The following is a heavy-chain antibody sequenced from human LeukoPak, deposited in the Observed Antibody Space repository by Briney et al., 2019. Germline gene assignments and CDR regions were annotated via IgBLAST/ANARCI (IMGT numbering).Heavy chain of an antibody. CDR2: ISAYNGNT. Sequence: ASVKVSCKASGYTFTSYGISWVRQAPGQGLEWMGWISAYNGNTNYAQKLQGRVTMTTDTSTSTAYMDLRSLRSDDTAVYYCARDRHYYDXSGYDYWGQGTLVTVSS. J-gene: IGHJ4*02. CDR3: ARDRHYYDXSGYDY. V-gene: IGHV1-18*01. D-gene: IGHD3-22*01. CDR1: GYTFTSYG.